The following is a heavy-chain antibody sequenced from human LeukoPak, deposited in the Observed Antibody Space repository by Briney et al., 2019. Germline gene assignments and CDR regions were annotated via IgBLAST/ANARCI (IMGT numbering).Heavy chain of an antibody. CDR2: ISRSSSYI. D-gene: IGHD2-15*01. J-gene: IGHJ6*02. CDR3: ARDPTPRYCSGGSCYTHYGMDV. CDR1: GFTFSSYT. V-gene: IGHV3-21*01. Sequence: PGGSLRLSCAASGFTFSSYTMNWVRQAPGKGLEWVASISRSSSYIYYADSVKGRLTISSDNAKNPLYLQMNSLRAEDTAVYYCARDPTPRYCSGGSCYTHYGMDVWGQGTTVTVSS.